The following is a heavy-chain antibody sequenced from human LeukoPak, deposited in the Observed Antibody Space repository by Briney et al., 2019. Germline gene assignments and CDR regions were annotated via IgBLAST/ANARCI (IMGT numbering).Heavy chain of an antibody. CDR3: ARGVRGVISWFDP. V-gene: IGHV4-59*11. D-gene: IGHD3-10*01. J-gene: IGHJ5*02. CDR2: IYISGST. Sequence: SETLSLTCTVSGGSISSHYWSWIRQPPGKGLQWIGYIYISGSTNYNPSLKSRVTISVDTSKNQFSLKLSSVTAADTAVYYCARGVRGVISWFDPWGQGTLVTVSS. CDR1: GGSISSHY.